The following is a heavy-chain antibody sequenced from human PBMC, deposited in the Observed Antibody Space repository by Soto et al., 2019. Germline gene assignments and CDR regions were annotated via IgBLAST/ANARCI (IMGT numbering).Heavy chain of an antibody. V-gene: IGHV3-23*01. CDR3: AKGSSGWYERFDY. Sequence: EVQLLESGGGLVQPGGSLRLSCAASGFTFSSYAMSWVRQAPGKGLEWVSAISGSGGSTYYADSVKGRFTISRDNSKNTLYLQMTGLRAEDTAVYYCAKGSSGWYERFDYWGQGTLVTVSS. CDR1: GFTFSSYA. J-gene: IGHJ4*02. D-gene: IGHD6-19*01. CDR2: ISGSGGST.